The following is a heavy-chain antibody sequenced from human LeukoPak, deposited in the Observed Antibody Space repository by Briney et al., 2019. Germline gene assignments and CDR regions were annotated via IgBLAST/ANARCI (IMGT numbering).Heavy chain of an antibody. CDR2: ISSSGSTI. V-gene: IGHV3-48*03. CDR1: GFTFSSYE. CDR3: ARVLFGTIFAYSDY. D-gene: IGHD3-3*01. Sequence: GGSLRLSCAASGFTFSSYEMNWVRQAPGKGLEGVSYISSSGSTIYYADSVKGRFTTSRDNAKNSLYLQLNSLRAEDTAVYYCARVLFGTIFAYSDYWGQGTLVTVSS. J-gene: IGHJ4*02.